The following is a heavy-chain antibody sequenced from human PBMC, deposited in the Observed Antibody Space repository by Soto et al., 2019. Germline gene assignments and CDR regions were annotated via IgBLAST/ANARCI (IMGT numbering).Heavy chain of an antibody. Sequence: EVQLLESGGGLVQPGGSLRLSCAASGFTFNNYAMSWVRQAPGKGLEWVSGIRRRGGSTYYADSVKGRFTITKDNSKNTLYLQMNSLRAEDTAVYYCARGVYPVVGLVGATTYYYYGMDVWGQGTTVTVSS. CDR2: IRRRGGST. V-gene: IGHV3-23*01. J-gene: IGHJ6*02. D-gene: IGHD1-26*01. CDR1: GFTFNNYA. CDR3: ARGVYPVVGLVGATTYYYYGMDV.